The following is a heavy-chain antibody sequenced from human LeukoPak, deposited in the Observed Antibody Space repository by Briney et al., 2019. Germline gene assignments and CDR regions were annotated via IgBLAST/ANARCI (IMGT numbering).Heavy chain of an antibody. CDR1: GYTFTSYY. V-gene: IGHV1-46*03. CDR3: ARENTYYDFWSGYSYYYYYMDV. D-gene: IGHD3-3*01. CDR2: INPSGGST. J-gene: IGHJ6*03. Sequence: ASVKVSCKASGYTFTSYYMHWVRQAPGQGLEWMGIINPSGGSTSYAQKFQGRVTMTRDTSTSTVYMELSSLRSEDTAVYYRARENTYYDFWSGYSYYYYYMDVWGKGTTVTVSS.